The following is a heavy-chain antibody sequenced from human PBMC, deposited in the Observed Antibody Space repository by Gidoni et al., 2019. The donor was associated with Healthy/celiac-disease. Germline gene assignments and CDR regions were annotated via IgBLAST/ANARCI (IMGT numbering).Heavy chain of an antibody. J-gene: IGHJ4*02. CDR3: ARGLTFGGVIVTFDY. V-gene: IGHV4-34*01. CDR1: GGSFSGYY. Sequence: QVQLQQWGAGLLKPSETLSLTCAVYGGSFSGYYWSWIRQPPGKGLEWIGEVNHSGSTNYNPSLKSRVTRSVDTSKNQFSLKLSSVTAADTAVYYGARGLTFGGVIVTFDYWGQGTLVTVSS. D-gene: IGHD3-16*02. CDR2: VNHSGST.